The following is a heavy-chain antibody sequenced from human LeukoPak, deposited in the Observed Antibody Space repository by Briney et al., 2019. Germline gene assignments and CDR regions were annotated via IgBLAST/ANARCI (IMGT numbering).Heavy chain of an antibody. CDR3: ARDPYGEYFDY. CDR2: IYYSGST. D-gene: IGHD4-17*01. Sequence: SETLSLTCTVSGGSISSSSYYWGWIRQPPGKGLEWIGSIYYSGSTYYNPSLKSRVTISVDTSKNQFSLKLSSVTAADTAVYYCARDPYGEYFDYWGQGTLVTVSS. CDR1: GGSISSSSYY. V-gene: IGHV4-39*02. J-gene: IGHJ4*02.